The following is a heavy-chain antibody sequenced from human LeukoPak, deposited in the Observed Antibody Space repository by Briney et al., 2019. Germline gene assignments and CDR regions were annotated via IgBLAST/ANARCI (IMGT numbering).Heavy chain of an antibody. Sequence: ASVKVSCKASGYTFTSYAMHWVRQAPGQRLEWMVWINAGNGNTKYSQKFKGRVTITRDTSASTAYMELSSLRSEDTAVYYCAKSIAAAGEREKSGVYYYYYGMDVWGQGTTVTVSS. CDR1: GYTFTSYA. J-gene: IGHJ6*02. V-gene: IGHV1-3*01. CDR3: AKSIAAAGEREKSGVYYYYYGMDV. CDR2: INAGNGNT. D-gene: IGHD6-13*01.